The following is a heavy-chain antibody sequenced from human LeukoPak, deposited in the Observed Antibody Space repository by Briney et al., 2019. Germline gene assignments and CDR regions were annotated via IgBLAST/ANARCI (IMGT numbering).Heavy chain of an antibody. V-gene: IGHV1-2*02. Sequence: ASVKVSCKASGYTFTDYYMHWLRQTPGQGREWMGWIIPNSGGTEYAQKFQGRVTMTRDTSISTFYMELTRLTSDDTAVYYCARRYHDILTGYRTENWFAPWGQGTLVTVSA. CDR3: ARRYHDILTGYRTENWFAP. D-gene: IGHD3-9*01. CDR2: IIPNSGGT. J-gene: IGHJ5*02. CDR1: GYTFTDYY.